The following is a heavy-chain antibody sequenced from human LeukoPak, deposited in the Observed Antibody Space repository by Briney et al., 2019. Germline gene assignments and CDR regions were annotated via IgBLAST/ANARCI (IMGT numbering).Heavy chain of an antibody. CDR2: IIPIFGTA. V-gene: IGHV1-69*01. Sequence: SVKVSCKASGGTFSSYAISWVRQAPGQGLEWMGGIIPIFGTANYAQKFQGRVTITADESTSTAYMELSSLRSEDTAVYYCARERERGYSGYVFDYWGQGTLVTVSP. J-gene: IGHJ4*02. CDR3: ARERERGYSGYVFDY. CDR1: GGTFSSYA. D-gene: IGHD5-12*01.